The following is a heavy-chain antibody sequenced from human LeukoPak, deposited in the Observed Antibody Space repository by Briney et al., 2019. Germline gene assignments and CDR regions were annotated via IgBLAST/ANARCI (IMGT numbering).Heavy chain of an antibody. V-gene: IGHV4-39*01. J-gene: IGHJ2*01. D-gene: IGHD3-22*01. Sequence: SETLSLTCTVSGGSISSSSYYWGWIRQPPGTGLEWIGSIYYSGSTSYNPSLKSRVTISVGTSKNQFSLKLSSVTAADTAVYYCARGVTLIVVVIHDWYFDLWGRGTVFTVSS. CDR2: IYYSGST. CDR1: GGSISSSSYY. CDR3: ARGVTLIVVVIHDWYFDL.